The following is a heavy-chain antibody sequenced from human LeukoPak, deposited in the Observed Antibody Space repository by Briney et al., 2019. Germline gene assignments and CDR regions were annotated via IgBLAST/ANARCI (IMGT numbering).Heavy chain of an antibody. CDR3: ARDTNSYFDY. V-gene: IGHV3-66*01. D-gene: IGHD1-1*01. Sequence: GGSLRLSCAASGFTVSSNYMSWVRQAPGKGLEWVSVIYSGGSTYYADSVKGRFTISRDNAKSTLFLEMNSLRAEDTAVYYCARDTNSYFDYWGQGTLVTVSS. CDR1: GFTVSSNY. J-gene: IGHJ4*02. CDR2: IYSGGST.